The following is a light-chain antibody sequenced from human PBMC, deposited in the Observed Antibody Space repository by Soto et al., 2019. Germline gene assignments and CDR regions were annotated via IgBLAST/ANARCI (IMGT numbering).Light chain of an antibody. CDR1: SSNIGSNT. V-gene: IGLV1-44*01. Sequence: QSVLTKPPSASGPPGQRVTISCSCSSSNIGSNTVNWYQQLPGTAPKLLIYSNDQRPSRVPDRFSGSKSGTSASLAISGRQSEDEADYYCAAWDDRLSAVVFGGGTKVTVL. CDR2: SND. CDR3: AAWDDRLSAVV. J-gene: IGLJ2*01.